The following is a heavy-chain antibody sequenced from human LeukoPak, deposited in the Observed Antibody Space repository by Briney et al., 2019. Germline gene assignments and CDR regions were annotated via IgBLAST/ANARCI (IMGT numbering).Heavy chain of an antibody. CDR3: AKLAEWLVRDYYYYGMDV. V-gene: IGHV3-30*18. Sequence: GGSLRFSCAASGFTFSSYAMHWVRQAPGKGLEWMAVISYDGTNKYYADSVKGRFTISRDNSKNTLYLQMNSLRAEDTAVYYCAKLAEWLVRDYYYYGMDVWGQGTTVTVSS. J-gene: IGHJ6*02. D-gene: IGHD6-19*01. CDR2: ISYDGTNK. CDR1: GFTFSSYA.